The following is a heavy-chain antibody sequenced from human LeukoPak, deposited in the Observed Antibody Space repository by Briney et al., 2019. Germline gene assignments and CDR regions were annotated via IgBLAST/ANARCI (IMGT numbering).Heavy chain of an antibody. V-gene: IGHV1-46*01. CDR3: ARSIGNPGY. D-gene: IGHD1-14*01. J-gene: IGHJ4*02. CDR1: GYTFTNYY. Sequence: ASVKVSCKAPGYTFTNYYMHWVRQAPGQWLEWMGVIDPSDGSTIYAQKFQGGVTMTTDTSTSTAYMELRTLRSDDTAVYYCARSIGNPGYWGQGTLVTVSS. CDR2: IDPSDGST.